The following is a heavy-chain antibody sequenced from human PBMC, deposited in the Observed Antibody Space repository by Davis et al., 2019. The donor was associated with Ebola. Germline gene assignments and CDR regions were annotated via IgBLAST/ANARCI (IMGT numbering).Heavy chain of an antibody. V-gene: IGHV3-9*01. J-gene: IGHJ6*02. CDR1: GFTFDDYA. CDR3: ARNGGSGYPIPLRYYGMDV. Sequence: SLKISCAASGFTFDDYAMHWVRQAPGKGLEWVSGISWNSGSIGYADSVKGRFTISRDNAKNSLYLQMNSLRAEDTALYYCARNGGSGYPIPLRYYGMDVWGQGTTVTVSS. CDR2: ISWNSGSI. D-gene: IGHD3-22*01.